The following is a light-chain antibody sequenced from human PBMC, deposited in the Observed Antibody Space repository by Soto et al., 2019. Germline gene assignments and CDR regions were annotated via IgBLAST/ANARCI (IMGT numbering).Light chain of an antibody. CDR3: QQYNNWPPIT. J-gene: IGKJ5*01. Sequence: EIMMTQSPATLSVSPGERATLSCRASQSVRNNLAWYQHKPGQVPRLLIYYASTRATGIPARFSGSGSGTEFNLTITSLQSEDVAVYYCQQYNNWPPITFGQGTRLEIK. CDR1: QSVRNN. CDR2: YAS. V-gene: IGKV3-15*01.